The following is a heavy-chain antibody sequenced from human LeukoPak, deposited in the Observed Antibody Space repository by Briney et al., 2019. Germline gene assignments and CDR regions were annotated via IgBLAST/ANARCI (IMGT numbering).Heavy chain of an antibody. V-gene: IGHV4-4*09. D-gene: IGHD6-6*01. CDR3: ARLTRLSTSPDRYYLDY. J-gene: IGHJ4*02. Sequence: SETLSLTCAVSGDSISGYYWSWIRQPPGKGLEWIGYIYTSGGTNYIPSLKGRVTISIDTSKNQFSLKLSSVTAADSAVYYCARLTRLSTSPDRYYLDYWGQGTLVTVSS. CDR1: GDSISGYY. CDR2: IYTSGGT.